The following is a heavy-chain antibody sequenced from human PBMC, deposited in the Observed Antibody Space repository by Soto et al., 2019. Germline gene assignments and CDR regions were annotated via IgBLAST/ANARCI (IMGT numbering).Heavy chain of an antibody. V-gene: IGHV3-15*01. D-gene: IGHD2-15*01. CDR3: TTGLLNNWFDP. J-gene: IGHJ5*02. Sequence: ASGFPFSNAWMSWVRQAPGKGLEWVGRIKRKIDGGTTDYAAPVTGRFTISRDDSQNTLYLQMNSLEIEDTAIYFCTTGLLNNWFDPWGQGTLVTVSS. CDR2: IKRKIDGGTT. CDR1: GFPFSNAW.